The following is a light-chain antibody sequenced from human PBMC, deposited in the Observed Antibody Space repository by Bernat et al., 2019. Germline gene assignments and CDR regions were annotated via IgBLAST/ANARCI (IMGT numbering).Light chain of an antibody. CDR2: AAS. CDR3: QQYDNLPPSIT. J-gene: IGKJ5*01. CDR1: QSISSY. Sequence: DIQMTQSPSSLSASVGDRVTITCRASQSISSYLNWYQQKPGKAPKLLIYAASSLQSGVPSRFSGSGSGTDFTLTISSLQPEDFATYYCQQYDNLPPSITFGQGTRLEIK. V-gene: IGKV1-39*01.